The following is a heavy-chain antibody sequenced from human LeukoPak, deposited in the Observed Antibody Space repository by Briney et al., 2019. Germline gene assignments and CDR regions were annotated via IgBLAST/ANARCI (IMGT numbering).Heavy chain of an antibody. CDR3: ARGRYDSFFDY. CDR2: ISYDGSNK. V-gene: IGHV3-30-3*01. Sequence: GSLRLSCAASGFTFSSYAMHWVRQAPGKGLEWVAVISYDGSNKYYADSVKGRFTISRDNSKNTLYLQMNSLRAEDTAVYYCARGRYDSFFDYWGQGTLVTVSS. D-gene: IGHD3-22*01. CDR1: GFTFSSYA. J-gene: IGHJ4*02.